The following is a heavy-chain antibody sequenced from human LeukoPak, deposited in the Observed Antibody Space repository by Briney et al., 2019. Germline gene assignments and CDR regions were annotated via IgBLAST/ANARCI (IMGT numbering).Heavy chain of an antibody. V-gene: IGHV3-9*01. CDR2: ISWNSGSI. Sequence: GGSLRLSCAASGFTFDDYAMHWVRQAPGKGLEWVSGISWNSGSIGYADSVKGRSTISRDNARNSLYLQMNSLRAEDTALYYCAKDRSGTYYYYMDVWGKGTTVTVSS. J-gene: IGHJ6*03. CDR3: AKDRSGTYYYYMDV. CDR1: GFTFDDYA. D-gene: IGHD6-25*01.